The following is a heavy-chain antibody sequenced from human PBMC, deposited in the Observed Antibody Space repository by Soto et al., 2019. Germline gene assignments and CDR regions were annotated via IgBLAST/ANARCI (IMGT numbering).Heavy chain of an antibody. V-gene: IGHV3-23*01. CDR1: GFTFSSYA. J-gene: IGHJ4*02. CDR3: AKGADQTYYYDSSGYYFSPYYFDY. Sequence: LRLSCAASGFTFSSYAMSWVRQAPGKGLEWVSAISGSGGSTYYADSVKGRFTISRDNSKNTLYLQMNSLRAEDTAVYYCAKGADQTYYYDSSGYYFSPYYFDYWGQGTLVTVSS. CDR2: ISGSGGST. D-gene: IGHD3-22*01.